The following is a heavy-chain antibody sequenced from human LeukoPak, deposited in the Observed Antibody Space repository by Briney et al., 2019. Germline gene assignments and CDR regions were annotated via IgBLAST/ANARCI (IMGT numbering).Heavy chain of an antibody. CDR2: IRYDGSNK. CDR3: AKDSRSVVVTVDAYYFDY. CDR1: GFTFSSYG. V-gene: IGHV3-30*02. D-gene: IGHD2-21*02. J-gene: IGHJ4*02. Sequence: PGGSLRLSCAASGFTFSSYGMHWVRQAPGKGLEWVAFIRYDGSNKYYADSVKGRFTISRDNSKNTLYLQMNSLRAEDTAVYYCAKDSRSVVVTVDAYYFDYWGQGTLVTVSS.